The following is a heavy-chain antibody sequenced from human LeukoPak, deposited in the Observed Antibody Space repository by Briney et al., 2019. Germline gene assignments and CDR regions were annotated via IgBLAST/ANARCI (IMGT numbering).Heavy chain of an antibody. V-gene: IGHV3-11*01. D-gene: IGHD5-18*01. Sequence: PGGSLRLSCAASGFTFSDYYMSWIRQAPGKGLEWVSYISSSGSSIYYADSVKGRFTISRDNAKNSLYLQMNSLRAEDTAVYYCAKAICGYSYGFLNWGQGTLVTVSS. CDR2: ISSSGSSI. CDR1: GFTFSDYY. CDR3: AKAICGYSYGFLN. J-gene: IGHJ4*02.